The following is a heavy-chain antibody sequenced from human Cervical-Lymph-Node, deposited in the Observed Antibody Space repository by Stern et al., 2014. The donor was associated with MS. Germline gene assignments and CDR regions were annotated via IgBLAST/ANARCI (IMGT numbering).Heavy chain of an antibody. D-gene: IGHD3-22*01. CDR2: LSYDGSNK. V-gene: IGHV3-30*18. CDR1: GFTFSSYG. J-gene: IGHJ4*02. CDR3: AKAVWGYYDSCASDN. Sequence: VQLVESGGGVVKPGGSLRISCTASGFTFSSYGMHWVRQAPGKGLEWEAVLSYDGSNKYYEDFVKGRFTISRDNSKNTLYLQMNSLRTEDTAMYYCAKAVWGYYDSCASDNWGQGTLVTVSS.